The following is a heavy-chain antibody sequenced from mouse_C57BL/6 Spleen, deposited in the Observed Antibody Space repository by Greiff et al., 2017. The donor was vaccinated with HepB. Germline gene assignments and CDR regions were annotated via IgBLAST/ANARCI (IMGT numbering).Heavy chain of an antibody. CDR3: ARSGVYGSSSEYYFDY. D-gene: IGHD1-1*01. J-gene: IGHJ2*01. V-gene: IGHV5-15*01. Sequence: EVKLLESGGGLVQPGGSLKLSCAASGFTFSDYGMAWVRQAPRKGPEWVAFISNLAYSIYYADTVTGRFTISRENAKNTLYLEMSSLRSEDTAMYYSARSGVYGSSSEYYFDYWGQGTTLTVSS. CDR1: GFTFSDYG. CDR2: ISNLAYSI.